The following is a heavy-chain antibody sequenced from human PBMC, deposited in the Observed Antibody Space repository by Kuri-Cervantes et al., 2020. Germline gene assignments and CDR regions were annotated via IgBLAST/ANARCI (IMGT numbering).Heavy chain of an antibody. D-gene: IGHD2-2*01. CDR3: ASQQPAAYYYYYYGMDV. V-gene: IGHV3-74*01. J-gene: IGHJ6*02. CDR2: INSDGSST. CDR1: GFTFSSYA. Sequence: ETLSLTCVASGFTFSSYAMSWVRQAPGKGLVWVSRINSDGSSTSYADSVKGRFTISRDNAKNTLYLQMNSLRAEDTAVYYCASQQPAAYYYYYYGMDVWGQGTTVTVSS.